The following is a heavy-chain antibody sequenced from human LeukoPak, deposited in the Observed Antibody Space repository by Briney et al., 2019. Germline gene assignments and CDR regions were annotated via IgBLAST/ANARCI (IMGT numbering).Heavy chain of an antibody. CDR3: ARQRGPYYYDSSGYYPSYYFDY. D-gene: IGHD3-22*01. V-gene: IGHV4-39*01. J-gene: IGHJ4*02. CDR1: GGSISSYY. Sequence: SETLSLTCTVSGGSISSYYWGWIRQPPGKGLEWIGSIYYSGSTYYNPSLKSRVTISVDTSKNQFSLKLSSVTAADTAVYYCARQRGPYYYDSSGYYPSYYFDYWGQGTLVTVSS. CDR2: IYYSGST.